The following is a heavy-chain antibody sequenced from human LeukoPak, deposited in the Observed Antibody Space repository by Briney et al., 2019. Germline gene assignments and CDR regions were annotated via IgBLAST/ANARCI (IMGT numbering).Heavy chain of an antibody. Sequence: SETLSLTCTVSGGSISSYYWSWIRQPPGKGLEWIAYISDIGSINYNPSLKSRVTISPDTSKNQFSLKLSSVTAADTAVYYCAGHHPRNTVDFWGQGTLVTVSS. V-gene: IGHV4-59*08. CDR1: GGSISSYY. D-gene: IGHD2/OR15-2a*01. J-gene: IGHJ4*02. CDR3: AGHHPRNTVDF. CDR2: ISDIGSI.